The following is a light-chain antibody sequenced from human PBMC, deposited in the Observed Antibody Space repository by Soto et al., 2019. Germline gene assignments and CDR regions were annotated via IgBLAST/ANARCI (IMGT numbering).Light chain of an antibody. Sequence: QSVLTQPPSASGTPGQRVTISCSGSSSNIGSNTANWYQQLPGSAPKLLMYSTNQRPSGVPDRFSGSKSGTSASLAISGLQSEDEADYYCAAWDGSLNVVLFGGGTKVTVL. V-gene: IGLV1-44*01. CDR1: SSNIGSNT. CDR3: AAWDGSLNVVL. J-gene: IGLJ2*01. CDR2: STN.